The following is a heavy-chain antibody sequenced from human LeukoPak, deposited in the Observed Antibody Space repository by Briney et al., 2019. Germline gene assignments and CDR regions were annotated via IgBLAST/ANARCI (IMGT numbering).Heavy chain of an antibody. D-gene: IGHD5-18*01. V-gene: IGHV3-23*01. CDR3: AKVDLDTAMVTAFDY. J-gene: IGHJ4*02. CDR1: GFTFSSYA. Sequence: GGSLRLSCAASGFTFSSYAMSWVRQAPGKGLEWVSAISGSGGSTYYADSVQGRFTISRDNSKNTLYLQMNSLRAEDTAVYYCAKVDLDTAMVTAFDYWGQGTLVTVSS. CDR2: ISGSGGST.